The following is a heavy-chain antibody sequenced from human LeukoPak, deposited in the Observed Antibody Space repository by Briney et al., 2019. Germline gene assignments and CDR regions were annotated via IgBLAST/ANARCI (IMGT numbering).Heavy chain of an antibody. Sequence: ASVKVSCKASGYTFTSYYMHWVRQAPGQGLEWMGWISAYNGNTNYAQKLQGRVTMTTDTSTSTAYMELRSLRSDDTAVYYCARDPPNYYGSGSYFYYWGQGTLVTVSS. D-gene: IGHD3-10*01. J-gene: IGHJ4*02. CDR3: ARDPPNYYGSGSYFYY. CDR1: GYTFTSYY. CDR2: ISAYNGNT. V-gene: IGHV1-18*04.